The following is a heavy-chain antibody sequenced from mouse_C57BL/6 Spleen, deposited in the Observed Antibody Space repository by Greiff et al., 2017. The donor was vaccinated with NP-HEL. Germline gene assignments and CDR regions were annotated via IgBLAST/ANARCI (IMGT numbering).Heavy chain of an antibody. Sequence: VQLQQSGPELVKPGASVKISCKASGYTFTDYYINWVKQRPGQGLEWIGWIFPGSGSTYYNEKFKGKATLTVDKSSSTAYMLLSSLTSEDSAVYFCARSGGSSYRYYFDYWGQGTTLTVSS. D-gene: IGHD1-1*01. J-gene: IGHJ2*01. CDR1: GYTFTDYY. CDR3: ARSGGSSYRYYFDY. V-gene: IGHV1-75*01. CDR2: IFPGSGST.